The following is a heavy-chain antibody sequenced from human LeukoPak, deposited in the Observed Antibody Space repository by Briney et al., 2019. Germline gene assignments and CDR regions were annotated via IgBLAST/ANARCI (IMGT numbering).Heavy chain of an antibody. CDR3: ARSHDYVWGSYQNGYMDV. CDR2: INHSGST. Sequence: SETLSLTCAVYGGSFSGYYWSWICQPPGKGLEWIGEINHSGSTNYSPSLKSRVTISVDTSKNQFSLKLSSMTAADTAVYYCARSHDYVWGSYQNGYMDVWGKGTTVTVSS. D-gene: IGHD3-16*01. CDR1: GGSFSGYY. V-gene: IGHV4-34*01. J-gene: IGHJ6*03.